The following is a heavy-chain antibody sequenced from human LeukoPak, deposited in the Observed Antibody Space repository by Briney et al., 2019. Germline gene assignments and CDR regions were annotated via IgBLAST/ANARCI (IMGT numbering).Heavy chain of an antibody. CDR2: INHSGST. Sequence: SETLSLTCAVYGGYVIGYYWGWIRQPPGKGLEWIGEINHSGSTNYNPSLTSRVTMSVDTSKNQFSLKLSSVTAADTAVYYCERGWVRAVIPAPDVWGQRTIGTGSS. J-gene: IGHJ3*01. D-gene: IGHD3-10*01. CDR3: ERGWVRAVIPAPDV. V-gene: IGHV4-34*01. CDR1: GGYVIGYY.